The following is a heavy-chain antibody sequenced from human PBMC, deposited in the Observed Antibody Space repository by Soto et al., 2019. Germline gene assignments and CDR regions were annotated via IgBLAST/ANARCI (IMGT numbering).Heavy chain of an antibody. D-gene: IGHD3-10*01. CDR2: IYSGGST. CDR3: ARDDEHGSYCDLGY. Sequence: ETLSLTCTVSGGSISSSSYYWGWIRQPPGKGLEWVSVIYSGGSTYYADSVKGRFTISRDNSKNTLYLQMNSLRAEDTAVYYCARDDEHGSYCDLGYWGQGTLVTVSS. CDR1: GGSISSSSYY. J-gene: IGHJ4*02. V-gene: IGHV3-66*01.